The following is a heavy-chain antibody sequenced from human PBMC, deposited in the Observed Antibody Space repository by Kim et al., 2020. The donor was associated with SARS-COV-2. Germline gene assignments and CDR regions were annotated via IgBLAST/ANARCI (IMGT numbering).Heavy chain of an antibody. Sequence: SLRLSCAASGFTFDDYAMHWVRQAPGKGLAWVSGISWNSGSIGYADSVKGRFTISRDNAKNSLYLQMNSLRAEDTAWYYCAKDIRRQLWSGILDAFDIWGQGTMVTVSS. CDR3: AKDIRRQLWSGILDAFDI. J-gene: IGHJ3*02. CDR2: ISWNSGSI. D-gene: IGHD5-18*01. V-gene: IGHV3-9*01. CDR1: GFTFDDYA.